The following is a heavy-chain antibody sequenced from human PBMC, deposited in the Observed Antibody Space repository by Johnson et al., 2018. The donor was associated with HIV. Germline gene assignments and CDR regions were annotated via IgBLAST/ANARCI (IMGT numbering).Heavy chain of an antibody. CDR2: ISETVATT. Sequence: MLLVESGGGVVQPGESLRLSCAASGFTFRSFTMSWVRQAPVKGLEWVSAISETVATTYYADSVRGRFTISRDNSKNTLYLQMNSLRAEDTAVYYCAKSGPRAFDIWGQGTMVTVSS. D-gene: IGHD2-8*02. J-gene: IGHJ3*02. V-gene: IGHV3-23*04. CDR3: AKSGPRAFDI. CDR1: GFTFRSFT.